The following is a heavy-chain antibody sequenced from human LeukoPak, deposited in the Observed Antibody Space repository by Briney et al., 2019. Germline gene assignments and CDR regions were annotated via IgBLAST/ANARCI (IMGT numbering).Heavy chain of an antibody. D-gene: IGHD6-13*01. CDR1: GYTFTGYY. V-gene: IGHV1-2*04. J-gene: IGHJ4*02. CDR3: ARDLGSGIAEPFDH. Sequence: ASVKVSCKASGYTFTGYYMHWVRQAPGQGLEWMGRINPNSGGTNYAQKFQGWVTMTRDTSISTAYMELSRLRSDDTAVYYCARDLGSGIAEPFDHWGQGTLVTVSS. CDR2: INPNSGGT.